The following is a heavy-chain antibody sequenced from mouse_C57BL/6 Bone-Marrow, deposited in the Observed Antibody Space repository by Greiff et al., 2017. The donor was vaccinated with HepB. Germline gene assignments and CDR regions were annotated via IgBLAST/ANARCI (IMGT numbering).Heavy chain of an antibody. Sequence: QVQLQQSGAELARPGASVKLSCTASGYTFTSYGISWVKQRPGQGLEWIGEIYPRSGNTYYNEKFKGKATLTADKSSSTAYMELRSLTSEDSAVYFCARGPYYYGSSYDYFDYWGQGTTLTVTS. J-gene: IGHJ2*01. CDR1: GYTFTSYG. CDR3: ARGPYYYGSSYDYFDY. CDR2: IYPRSGNT. V-gene: IGHV1-81*01. D-gene: IGHD1-1*01.